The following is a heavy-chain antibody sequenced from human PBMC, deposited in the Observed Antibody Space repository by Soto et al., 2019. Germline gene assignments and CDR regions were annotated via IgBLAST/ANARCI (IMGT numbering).Heavy chain of an antibody. D-gene: IGHD6-19*01. Sequence: PGGSLRLSCAASGFTFSNYAMNWVRQAPGKGLEWVSSISGSGTTAYYADFVKGRFTISRDNSKNTLYLQLNSLRADDTAVYYCAKGVLGWYPIDYWGQGTLVTVSS. CDR2: ISGSGTTA. J-gene: IGHJ4*02. CDR3: AKGVLGWYPIDY. V-gene: IGHV3-23*01. CDR1: GFTFSNYA.